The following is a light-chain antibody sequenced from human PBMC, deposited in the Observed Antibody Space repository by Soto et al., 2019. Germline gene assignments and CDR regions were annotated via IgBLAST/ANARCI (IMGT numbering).Light chain of an antibody. V-gene: IGKV3-11*01. CDR2: DVS. J-gene: IGKJ5*01. CDR1: QSVNRY. Sequence: EIVLTQFPATLSFSPGERATLSCRASQSVNRYLAWYQQKPGQAPRLLIYDVSTRATGIPPRFSGSGSGADFTLTISSLDPEDFAVYYCQQRSSWPITFGQGTRLEIK. CDR3: QQRSSWPIT.